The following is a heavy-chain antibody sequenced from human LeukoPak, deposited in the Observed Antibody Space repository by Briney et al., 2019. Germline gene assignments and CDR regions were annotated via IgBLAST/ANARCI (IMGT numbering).Heavy chain of an antibody. CDR3: ARSAHYGFDY. CDR2: IYYSGST. D-gene: IGHD4-17*01. V-gene: IGHV4-59*01. Sequence: KSSETLSLTCTVSGGSISSYYWSWIRQPPGKGLECIGYIYYSGSTNYNPSLKSRVTISVDTSKNQFSLKLSSVTAADTAVYYCARSAHYGFDYRGQGTLVTVSS. CDR1: GGSISSYY. J-gene: IGHJ4*02.